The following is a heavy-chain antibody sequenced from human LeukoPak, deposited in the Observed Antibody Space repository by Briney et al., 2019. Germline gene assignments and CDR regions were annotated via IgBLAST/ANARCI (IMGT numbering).Heavy chain of an antibody. D-gene: IGHD1-26*01. CDR3: ARVGGTYYNGHLDY. CDR2: INPSGGST. V-gene: IGHV1-46*01. J-gene: IGHJ4*02. CDR1: GYTFTNYY. Sequence: GASVKVSCKASGYTFTNYYIHWVRQAPGQGLEWMGIINPSGGSTTYAQKFQGRVTMTRDTSTSTVYTELSSLRSEDTAVYYCARVGGTYYNGHLDYWGQGTLVTVSS.